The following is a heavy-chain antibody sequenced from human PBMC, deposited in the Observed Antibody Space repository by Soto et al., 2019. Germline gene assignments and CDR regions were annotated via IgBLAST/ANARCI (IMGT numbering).Heavy chain of an antibody. D-gene: IGHD2-2*01. Sequence: SEPLSLTCTVSVRSISSGSYYWSWIRQPPGQGLEWIGCIYYSGSTYYNPSLKSRVTISVDTSKNQFSLKLSSVTAADMAVYYCARGSEMGCRSTSGLSGPDACDIWRSGTVV. CDR3: ARGSEMGCRSTSGLSGPDACDI. J-gene: IGHJ3*02. CDR2: IYYSGST. CDR1: VRSISSGSYY. V-gene: IGHV4-39*01.